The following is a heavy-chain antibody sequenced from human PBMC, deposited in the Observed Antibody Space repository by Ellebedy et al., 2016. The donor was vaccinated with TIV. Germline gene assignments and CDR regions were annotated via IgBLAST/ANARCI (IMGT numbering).Heavy chain of an antibody. CDR3: AADRYCSGGNCYWVDY. CDR1: GFTFSTYA. CDR2: ISGNGGST. D-gene: IGHD2-15*01. V-gene: IGHV3-64*04. J-gene: IGHJ4*02. Sequence: GESLKISCSGSGFTFSTYAMHWVRQAPGKGLEYVSAISGNGGSTYYADSVKGRFTISRDNSKNTLYLQVNSLRAEDTAVYYCAADRYCSGGNCYWVDYWGQGTLVTVSS.